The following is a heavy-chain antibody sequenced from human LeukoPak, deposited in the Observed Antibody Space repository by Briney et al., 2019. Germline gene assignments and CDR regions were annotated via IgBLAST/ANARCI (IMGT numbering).Heavy chain of an antibody. D-gene: IGHD3-22*01. CDR2: IYPVDSDT. V-gene: IGHV5-51*01. Sequence: ESLNISCKGPGYSFPSYSIGWVRQMPGKGLEWMGTIYPVDSDTRHSPSFKGQVTISAGKSISTAYLQWSSLKASDTAMYYCASHHLKPYYDSSGYYYPDAFDIWGEGTMVTVSS. CDR3: ASHHLKPYYDSSGYYYPDAFDI. J-gene: IGHJ3*02. CDR1: GYSFPSYS.